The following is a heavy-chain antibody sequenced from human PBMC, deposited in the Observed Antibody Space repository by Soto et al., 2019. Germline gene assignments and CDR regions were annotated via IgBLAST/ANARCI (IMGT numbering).Heavy chain of an antibody. CDR1: GYTFTSYY. CDR2: INPSGGST. Sequence: GASVKVSCEASGYTFTSYYIHCVRQAPGQGLEWMGIINPSGGSTSYAQKFQGRVTMTRDTSTSTVYMELSRLRSEDTAVYYCASSIGAVGSRFDYWGQGIPVTVSS. D-gene: IGHD6-13*01. J-gene: IGHJ4*02. V-gene: IGHV1-46*01. CDR3: ASSIGAVGSRFDY.